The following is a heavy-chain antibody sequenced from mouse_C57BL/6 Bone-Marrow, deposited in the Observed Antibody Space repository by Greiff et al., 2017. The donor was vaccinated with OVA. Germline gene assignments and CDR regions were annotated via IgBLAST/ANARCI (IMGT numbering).Heavy chain of an antibody. Sequence: EVQLQQSGPELVKPGASVKISCKASGYTFTDYYMNWVKQSHGKSLEWIGNINPSNGGTNYNEKFKSKATLTVDKSSSTAYMQLSSLTSEDSAVYYCARDYEGAWFAYWGQGTLVTVSA. J-gene: IGHJ3*01. CDR1: GYTFTDYY. V-gene: IGHV1-26*01. D-gene: IGHD2-4*01. CDR2: INPSNGGT. CDR3: ARDYEGAWFAY.